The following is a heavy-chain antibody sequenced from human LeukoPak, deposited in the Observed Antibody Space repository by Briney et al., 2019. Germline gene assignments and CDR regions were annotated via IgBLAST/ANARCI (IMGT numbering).Heavy chain of an antibody. D-gene: IGHD2-15*01. CDR2: IYSSGST. J-gene: IGHJ4*02. CDR1: GGSISSYH. V-gene: IGHV4-59*01. CDR3: ARGVVAAPQTFDY. Sequence: PSETLSLTRTVSGGSISSYHWSWIRQPPGKGLECIGYIYSSGSTNYNPSLKSRVTISVDTSKNQFSLKLSSVTAADTAVYYCARGVVAAPQTFDYWGQGTLVAVSS.